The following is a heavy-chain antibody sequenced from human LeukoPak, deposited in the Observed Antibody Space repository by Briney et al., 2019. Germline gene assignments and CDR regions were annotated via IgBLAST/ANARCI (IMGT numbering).Heavy chain of an antibody. CDR2: INQDGSEK. V-gene: IGHV3-7*01. Sequence: GGSLRLSCAASGFTFSSYGMHWVRQAPGKGLEWVANINQDGSEKYYVDSVKGRFTISRDNAKNSLYLQMNSLRAEDTAVYYCARDSPNYYYFYMDVWGKGTTVTVSS. CDR3: ARDSPNYYYFYMDV. J-gene: IGHJ6*03. CDR1: GFTFSSYG.